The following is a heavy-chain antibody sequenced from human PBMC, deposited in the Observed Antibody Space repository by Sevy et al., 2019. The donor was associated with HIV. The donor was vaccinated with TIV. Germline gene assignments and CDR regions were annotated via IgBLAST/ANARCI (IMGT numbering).Heavy chain of an antibody. Sequence: SVKVSCKASGGTFSSYAISWVRQAPGQGLEWMGGIIPIFGTANYPQKFQGRVTITADESTSTTYMELSSLRSEDTAVYYCARGLGYCSGGSCYSHWFDPWGQGTLVTVSS. D-gene: IGHD2-15*01. CDR1: GGTFSSYA. CDR3: ARGLGYCSGGSCYSHWFDP. J-gene: IGHJ5*02. CDR2: IIPIFGTA. V-gene: IGHV1-69*13.